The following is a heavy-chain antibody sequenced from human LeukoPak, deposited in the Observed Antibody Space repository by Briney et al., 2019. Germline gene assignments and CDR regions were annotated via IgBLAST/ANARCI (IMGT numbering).Heavy chain of an antibody. CDR3: AKDLSSVVVVAATPFGY. J-gene: IGHJ4*02. Sequence: PGGSLRLSCAASGFTFSSYAMSWVRQAPGKGLEWVSAISGSGGSTYYADSVKGRFTISRDNSKNTLYLQMNCLRAEDTAVYYCAKDLSSVVVVAATPFGYWGQGTLVTVSS. CDR2: ISGSGGST. V-gene: IGHV3-23*01. D-gene: IGHD2-15*01. CDR1: GFTFSSYA.